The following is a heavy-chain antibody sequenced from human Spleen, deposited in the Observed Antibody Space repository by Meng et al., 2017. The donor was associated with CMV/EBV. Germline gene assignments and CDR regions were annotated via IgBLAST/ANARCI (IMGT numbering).Heavy chain of an antibody. CDR3: ARARVVVVPAAAPPNHYYYGMDV. CDR2: ISSSGSTI. Sequence: GESLKISCAASGFTFSDYYMSWIRQAPGKGLEWVSYISSSGSTIYYADSVKGRFTISRDNAKNSLYLQMNSLRAEDTAVYYCARARVVVVPAAAPPNHYYYGMDVWGQGTTVTVSS. CDR1: GFTFSDYY. V-gene: IGHV3-11*01. D-gene: IGHD2-2*01. J-gene: IGHJ6*02.